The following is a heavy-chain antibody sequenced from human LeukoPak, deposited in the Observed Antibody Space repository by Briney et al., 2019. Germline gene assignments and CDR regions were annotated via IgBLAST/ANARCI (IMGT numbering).Heavy chain of an antibody. CDR2: IRYDGSNK. V-gene: IGHV3-30*02. CDR1: GFTFSSYG. Sequence: GGSLRLSCAASGFTFSSYGMHWVRQAPGRGLEWVAFIRYDGSNKYYADSVKGRFTISRDNSKNTLYLQMKSLRAEDTAVYYCAKGGGYEAQYYYYYLDVWGKGTTVTISS. CDR3: AKGGGYEAQYYYYYLDV. J-gene: IGHJ6*03. D-gene: IGHD5-12*01.